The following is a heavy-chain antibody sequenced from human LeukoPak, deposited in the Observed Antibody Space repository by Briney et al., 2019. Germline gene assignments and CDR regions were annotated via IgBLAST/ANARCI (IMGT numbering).Heavy chain of an antibody. V-gene: IGHV3-21*01. CDR2: ISSSSSYI. J-gene: IGHJ4*02. Sequence: GGSLRLSCAASGFTFRSYNMDWVRQAPGKRPEWVSSISSSSSYIYYADSVKGRFTISRDNAKNSLYLQMNSLRAEDTALYYCAGGASRADYWGQGTLVTVSS. CDR3: AGGASRADY. CDR1: GFTFRSYN.